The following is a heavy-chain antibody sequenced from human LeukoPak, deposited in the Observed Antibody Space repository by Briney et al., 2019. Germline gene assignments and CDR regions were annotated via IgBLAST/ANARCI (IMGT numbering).Heavy chain of an antibody. CDR2: ISWDGGST. CDR1: GFTFSSYG. D-gene: IGHD3-10*01. Sequence: HPGGSLRLSCAASGFTFSSYGMSWVRQAPGKGLEWVSLISWDGGSTYYADSVKGRFTISRDNSKNSLYLQMNSLRAEDTALYYCTKDSGISMVRGAKFDYWGQGTLVTVSS. CDR3: TKDSGISMVRGAKFDY. J-gene: IGHJ4*02. V-gene: IGHV3-43D*03.